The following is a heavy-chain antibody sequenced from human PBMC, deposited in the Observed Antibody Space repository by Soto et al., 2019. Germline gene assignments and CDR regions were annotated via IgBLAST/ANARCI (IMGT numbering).Heavy chain of an antibody. CDR3: ARARGWSGVYYYYGMDV. CDR2: IWYDGINK. D-gene: IGHD3-3*01. J-gene: IGHJ6*02. CDR1: GFTFSSYC. V-gene: IGHV3-33*01. Sequence: GGSLRLSCAASGFTFSSYCMHWVRQAPCKGLEWVAVIWYDGINKYYADSVKGRFTISRDNSKKTLYLQMNSLRAEDTAVYYCARARGWSGVYYYYGMDVWGQRTTVAVCS.